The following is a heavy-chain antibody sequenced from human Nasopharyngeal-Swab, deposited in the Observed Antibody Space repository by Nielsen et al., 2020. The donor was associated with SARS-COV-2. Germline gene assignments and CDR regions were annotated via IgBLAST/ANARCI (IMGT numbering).Heavy chain of an antibody. Sequence: SGSTLVKPTETLTLTCTVSGFSLSNARMGVSWIRQPPGKALEWLARIDWDDDKYYSTSLKTRLTISKDTSKNQVVLTMTNMDPVDTATYYCARTIAAAGMGFDPWGQGTLVTVSS. J-gene: IGHJ5*02. CDR2: IDWDDDK. V-gene: IGHV2-70*11. CDR3: ARTIAAAGMGFDP. CDR1: GFSLSNARMG. D-gene: IGHD6-13*01.